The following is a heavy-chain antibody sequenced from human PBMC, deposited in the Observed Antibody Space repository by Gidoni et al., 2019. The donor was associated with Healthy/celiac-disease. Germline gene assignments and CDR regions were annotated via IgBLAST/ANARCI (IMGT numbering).Heavy chain of an antibody. CDR1: GGSFSGYY. J-gene: IGHJ6*02. Sequence: QVQLQQWGAGLLKPSETLSLTCAVYGGSFSGYYWSWIRQPPGKGLEWIGEINHSGSTNYNPSLKSRVTISVDTSKNQFSLKLSSVTAADTAVYYCARVRYRIVATIHYYYGMDVWGQGTTVTVSS. CDR2: INHSGST. D-gene: IGHD5-12*01. CDR3: ARVRYRIVATIHYYYGMDV. V-gene: IGHV4-34*01.